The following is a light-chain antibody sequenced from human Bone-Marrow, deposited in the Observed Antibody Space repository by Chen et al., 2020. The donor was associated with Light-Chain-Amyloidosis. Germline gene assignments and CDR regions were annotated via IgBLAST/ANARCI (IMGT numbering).Light chain of an antibody. CDR2: END. Sequence: NFILTQDHSVSESPGKTVTISCTRSSGDIATNYVQWYQQRPGSAPTTVIYENDLRPSGVPDRFSGSIDTSSNSASLTISGLETEDEADYYCQSYATNTWIFGGGTRLTVL. CDR1: SGDIATNY. J-gene: IGLJ3*02. V-gene: IGLV6-57*03. CDR3: QSYATNTWI.